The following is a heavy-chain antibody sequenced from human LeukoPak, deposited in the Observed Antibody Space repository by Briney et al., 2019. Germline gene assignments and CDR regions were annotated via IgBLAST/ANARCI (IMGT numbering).Heavy chain of an antibody. J-gene: IGHJ6*03. Sequence: GASVKVSCKASGYTFTSYGISWVRQAPGQGLEWMGWISAYNGNTNYAQKFQGRVTITADKSTSTAYMELSSLRSEDTAVYYCARGGVVTAILMGYYYYMDVWGKGTTVTISS. CDR3: ARGGVVTAILMGYYYYMDV. CDR2: ISAYNGNT. V-gene: IGHV1-18*01. D-gene: IGHD2-21*02. CDR1: GYTFTSYG.